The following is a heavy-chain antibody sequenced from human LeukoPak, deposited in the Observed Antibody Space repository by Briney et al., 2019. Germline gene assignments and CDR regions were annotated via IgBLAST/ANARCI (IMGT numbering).Heavy chain of an antibody. V-gene: IGHV3-21*01. J-gene: IGHJ4*02. CDR3: ARFFISAGSSSWYLDY. CDR2: ISSSSSYI. D-gene: IGHD6-13*01. Sequence: GGSLRLSCAASAFSLNAYNMNWVRQAPGKGLEWVSSISSSSSYIYYADSVKGRFTISRDNAKNSLYLQMNSLRAEDTAVYYCARFFISAGSSSWYLDYWGQGTLVTVSS. CDR1: AFSLNAYN.